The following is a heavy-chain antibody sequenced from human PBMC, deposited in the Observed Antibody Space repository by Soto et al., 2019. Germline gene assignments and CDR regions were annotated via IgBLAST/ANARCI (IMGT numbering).Heavy chain of an antibody. V-gene: IGHV1-2*04. J-gene: IGHJ4*02. CDR2: INPNSGGT. Sequence: QVQLVQSGAEVKKPGASVKVSCKASGYTFTGYYMHWVRQAPGQGLEWMGWINPNSGGTNYAQKFQGWVTMTRDTSIRAADMELSRLRSDDTAVYYCARDGPMDTHPFDYWGQGTLVAVSS. CDR1: GYTFTGYY. D-gene: IGHD2-8*01. CDR3: ARDGPMDTHPFDY.